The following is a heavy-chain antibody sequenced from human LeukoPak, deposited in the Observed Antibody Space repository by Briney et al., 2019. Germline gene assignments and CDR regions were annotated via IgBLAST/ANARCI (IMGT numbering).Heavy chain of an antibody. V-gene: IGHV3-30*18. J-gene: IGHJ2*01. CDR2: ISYDGSNQ. D-gene: IGHD6-19*01. Sequence: GRSLRLSCAASGFTFSNYGMHWVRQAPSKGLEWVAIISYDGSNQYYTDSVKGRFTISRDNSKNTLYLQINSLRAEDTAVYFCAKDRSGLNWYFDLWGRGTLVTVSS. CDR1: GFTFSNYG. CDR3: AKDRSGLNWYFDL.